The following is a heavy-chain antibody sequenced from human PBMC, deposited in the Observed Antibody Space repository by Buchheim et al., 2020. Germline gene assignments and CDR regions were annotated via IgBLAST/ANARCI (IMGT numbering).Heavy chain of an antibody. CDR3: ATLQTWGAYCGGDCYSFDY. V-gene: IGHV1-69*06. CDR1: GYTFTSYD. Sequence: QVQLVQSGAEVKKPGASVKVSCKASGYTFTSYDINWVRQAPGQGLEWMGGIIPIFGTANYAQKFQGRVTITADKSTSTAYMELSSLRSEDTAVYYCATLQTWGAYCGGDCYSFDYWGQGTL. CDR2: IIPIFGTA. J-gene: IGHJ4*02. D-gene: IGHD2-21*02.